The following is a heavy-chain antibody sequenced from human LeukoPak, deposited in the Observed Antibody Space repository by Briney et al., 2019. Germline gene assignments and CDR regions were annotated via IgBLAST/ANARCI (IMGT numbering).Heavy chain of an antibody. D-gene: IGHD3-22*01. Sequence: SVKVSCKASGYTFTSYGISWVRQAPGQGLEWMGGIIPIFGTANYAQKFQGRVTITADESTSTAYMELSSLRSEDTAVYYCARVPYYYDSSGYYAYYYYGMDVWGQGTTVTVSS. J-gene: IGHJ6*02. CDR3: ARVPYYYDSSGYYAYYYYGMDV. CDR2: IIPIFGTA. CDR1: GYTFTSYG. V-gene: IGHV1-69*13.